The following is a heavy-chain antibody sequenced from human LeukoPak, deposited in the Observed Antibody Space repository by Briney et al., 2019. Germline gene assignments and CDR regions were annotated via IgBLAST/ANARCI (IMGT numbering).Heavy chain of an antibody. CDR3: ARVWVLRLGGEYLVDP. V-gene: IGHV1-69*05. D-gene: IGHD3-3*01. Sequence: GSSVKVSCKASGGTFSSYAISWVRQAPGQGLEWMGGIIPIFGTANYAQKFQGRVTITTDESTSTAYMELSSLRSEDTAVYYCARVWVLRLGGEYLVDPWGQGTLVTVSS. CDR2: IIPIFGTA. CDR1: GGTFSSYA. J-gene: IGHJ5*02.